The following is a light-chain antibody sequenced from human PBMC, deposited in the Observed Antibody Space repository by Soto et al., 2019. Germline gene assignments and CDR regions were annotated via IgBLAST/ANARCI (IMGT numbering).Light chain of an antibody. CDR3: SSYTTSSASDVI. V-gene: IGLV2-14*01. J-gene: IGLJ2*01. CDR2: EVN. Sequence: QSALTQPDSVSGSPGQSITLSCTGTSSDVGGYTYVSWYQQHPGKAPKLMIYEVNNRPSGISNRFSGSKSGNTASLTISGLQAEDEADYYCSSYTTSSASDVIFGGGTKLTVL. CDR1: SSDVGGYTY.